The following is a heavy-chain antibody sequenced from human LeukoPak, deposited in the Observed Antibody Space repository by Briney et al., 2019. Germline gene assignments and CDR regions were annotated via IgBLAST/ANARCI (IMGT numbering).Heavy chain of an antibody. V-gene: IGHV3-48*01. D-gene: IGHD2-21*01. CDR1: GFTFSSYA. Sequence: GGSLRLSCAASGFTFSSYAMNWVRQAPGKGLEWISYIRSTSSTIYHADSVKGRFTISRDNAKNSLYLQMNSLRGEDTAVYYCARSYSFDYWGQGTLVTVSS. CDR3: ARSYSFDY. CDR2: IRSTSSTI. J-gene: IGHJ4*02.